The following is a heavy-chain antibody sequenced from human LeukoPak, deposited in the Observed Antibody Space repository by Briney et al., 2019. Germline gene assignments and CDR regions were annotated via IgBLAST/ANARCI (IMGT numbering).Heavy chain of an antibody. Sequence: GESLKISCKGPGYSFTSYWIGWVRQMPGKGLEWMGIIYPGDSDTRYSPSFQGQVTISADKSISTAYLQWSSLKASDTAMYYCAXTLXYYDSSGYFLPASFFDYWGQGTLVTVSS. J-gene: IGHJ4*02. D-gene: IGHD3-22*01. CDR2: IYPGDSDT. V-gene: IGHV5-51*01. CDR3: AXTLXYYDSSGYFLPASFFDY. CDR1: GYSFTSYW.